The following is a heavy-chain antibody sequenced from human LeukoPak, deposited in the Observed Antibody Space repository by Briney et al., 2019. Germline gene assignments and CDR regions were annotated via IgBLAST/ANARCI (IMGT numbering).Heavy chain of an antibody. J-gene: IGHJ3*01. D-gene: IGHD3-9*01. Sequence: SETLSLTCTVSGGSISSALYHWGWIRQPPGKNLEWLGSVYYTGSTNYNPSLKSRVTISVDTSKNQFSLKLSSVTAADTAVYYCVRPDDNSFDFWGQGTMVTVSS. CDR3: VRPDDNSFDF. CDR1: GGSISSALYH. CDR2: VYYTGST. V-gene: IGHV4-39*01.